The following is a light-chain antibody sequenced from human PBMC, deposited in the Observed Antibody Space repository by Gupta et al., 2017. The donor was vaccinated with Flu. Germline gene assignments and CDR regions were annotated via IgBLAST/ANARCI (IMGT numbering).Light chain of an antibody. CDR3: QQCDSTGLT. CDR1: QSISSY. V-gene: IGKV1-39*01. CDR2: AVS. Sequence: DIQMTQSPSSLSASVGDRVTITCRASQSISSYLNWYQQKPGKAPKLLIYAVSRWQSGVPSRFSGSGSGTDFTLTISRLQPEDFATYYCQQCDSTGLTFGHGTKVDIK. J-gene: IGKJ3*01.